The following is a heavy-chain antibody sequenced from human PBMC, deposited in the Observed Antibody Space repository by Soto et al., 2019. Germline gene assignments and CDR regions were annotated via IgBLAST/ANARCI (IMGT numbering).Heavy chain of an antibody. V-gene: IGHV4-39*01. CDR1: GVSISSSSYY. D-gene: IGHD6-19*01. J-gene: IGHJ4*02. CDR2: IYYSGST. CDR3: ARRSSGWYEFDY. Sequence: SETLSLTCTVSGVSISSSSYYWGWIRQPPGKGLEWIGSIYYSGSTYYNPSLKSRVTISVDTSKNQFSLKLSSVTAADTAVYYCARRSSGWYEFDYWGQGTLVTVSS.